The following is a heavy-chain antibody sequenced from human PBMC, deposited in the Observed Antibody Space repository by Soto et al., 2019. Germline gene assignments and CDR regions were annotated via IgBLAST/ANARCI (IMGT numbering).Heavy chain of an antibody. CDR2: INSASTTT. D-gene: IGHD2-15*01. V-gene: IGHV3-48*01. Sequence: PGGSLRLSCAASGFPFSTYPIHWVRQAPGKGLEWISYINSASTTTFHADSVKGRFTISRDNSKNTLYLQMNSLRAEDTAVYYCAKGPVEMAPNQRGYFDYWGQGTLGTVSS. J-gene: IGHJ4*02. CDR1: GFPFSTYP. CDR3: AKGPVEMAPNQRGYFDY.